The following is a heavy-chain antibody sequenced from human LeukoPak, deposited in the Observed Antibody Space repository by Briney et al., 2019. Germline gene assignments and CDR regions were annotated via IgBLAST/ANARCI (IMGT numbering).Heavy chain of an antibody. Sequence: GGSLRLSCAASGFTFNNYAMSWVRQAPGKGLEWVSALSSSGGITYYADSVKGRFTISRDNSKNTLFLQMNSLGADDTAVYYCAKARSGYDSFPYYFDYWGQGTLVTVSS. V-gene: IGHV3-23*01. CDR3: AKARSGYDSFPYYFDY. D-gene: IGHD5-12*01. J-gene: IGHJ4*02. CDR1: GFTFNNYA. CDR2: LSSSGGIT.